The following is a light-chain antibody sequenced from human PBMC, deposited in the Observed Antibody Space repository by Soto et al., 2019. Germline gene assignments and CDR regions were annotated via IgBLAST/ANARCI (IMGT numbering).Light chain of an antibody. CDR3: SSYTISSTYV. V-gene: IGLV1-44*01. J-gene: IGLJ1*01. Sequence: SVLTQPPSASETPEQRVIISCSGGSSNIGSSPVTWYQHLPGTAPKLLIYNSYQRPSGVPDRFSGSKSGTSASLAISGLQSEDEADYYCSSYTISSTYVFGSGTKLTVL. CDR1: SSNIGSSP. CDR2: NSY.